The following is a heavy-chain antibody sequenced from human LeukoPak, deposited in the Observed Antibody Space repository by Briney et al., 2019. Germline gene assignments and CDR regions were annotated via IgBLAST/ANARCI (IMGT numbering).Heavy chain of an antibody. J-gene: IGHJ5*02. D-gene: IGHD5-12*01. CDR1: GYSISSGYY. Sequence: SETLSLTCTVSGYSISSGYYWGWIRQPPGKGLEWIGSIYHSGSTYYNPSLKSRVTISVDTSKNQFSLKLSSVTAADTAVYYCARDEGYSGYETAEWFDPWGQGTLVTVSS. V-gene: IGHV4-38-2*02. CDR2: IYHSGST. CDR3: ARDEGYSGYETAEWFDP.